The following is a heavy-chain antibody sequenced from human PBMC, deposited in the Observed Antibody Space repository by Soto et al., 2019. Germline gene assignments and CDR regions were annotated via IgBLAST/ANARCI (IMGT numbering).Heavy chain of an antibody. V-gene: IGHV4-39*01. J-gene: IGHJ4*01. CDR1: GAPITSNDYF. CDR3: AGIVVRATLRSDVDH. D-gene: IGHD2-2*01. Sequence: SETLSLTCTVSGAPITSNDYFWAWIRQPPGRGLEFIASMHTSGGTYHASSLQSRATMSLDTSKSQFSLELQFVTAADTATYFCAGIVVRATLRSDVDHLGQGTLVTVSS. CDR2: MHTSGGT.